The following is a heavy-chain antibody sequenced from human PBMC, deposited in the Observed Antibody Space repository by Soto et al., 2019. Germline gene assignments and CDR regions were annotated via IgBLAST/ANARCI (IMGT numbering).Heavy chain of an antibody. CDR1: GFTFSSYA. Sequence: LRLSCAASGFTFSSYAMSWVRQAPGKGLEWVSAISGSGGSTYYADSVKGRFTISRDNSKNTLYLQMNSLRAEDTAVYYCAKCITRYSSSWPLDYWGQGTLVTVSS. CDR2: ISGSGGST. D-gene: IGHD6-13*01. V-gene: IGHV3-23*01. CDR3: AKCITRYSSSWPLDY. J-gene: IGHJ4*02.